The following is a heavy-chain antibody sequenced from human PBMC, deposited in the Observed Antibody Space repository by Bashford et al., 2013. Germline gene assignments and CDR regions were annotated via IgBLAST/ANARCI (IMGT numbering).Heavy chain of an antibody. CDR3: ARDWGSSGWPTYFDY. CDR1: GGTFSSYA. CDR2: IIPIFGTA. J-gene: IGHJ4*02. V-gene: IGHV1-69*13. D-gene: IGHD6-19*01. Sequence: SVKVSCKASGGTFSSYAISWVRQAPGQGLEWMGGIIPIFGTANYAQKFQGRVTITADESTSTAYMELSSLRSEDTAVYYCARDWGSSGWPTYFDYWAREPWSPSPQ.